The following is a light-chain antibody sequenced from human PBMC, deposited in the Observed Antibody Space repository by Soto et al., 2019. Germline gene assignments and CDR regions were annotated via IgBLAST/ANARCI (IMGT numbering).Light chain of an antibody. CDR1: QNIDKNY. V-gene: IGKV3-20*01. CDR3: QQYGSSPRT. Sequence: EIVLTQSPGTLSLSPGESATLSCRASQNIDKNYLAWHQQRPGQAPRLLIYGASTRATGVPARFSGGGSGTEFTLTISRLEPEDFAVYYCQQYGSSPRTFGQGAKVDIK. CDR2: GAS. J-gene: IGKJ1*01.